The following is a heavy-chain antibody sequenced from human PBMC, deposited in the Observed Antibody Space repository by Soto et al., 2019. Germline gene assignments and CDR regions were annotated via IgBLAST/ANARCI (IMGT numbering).Heavy chain of an antibody. CDR2: IKGDGSAK. Sequence: EVQLVESGGGLVQPGGSLRLSCAASGFTFGNYWMTWVRQAPGKGLEWVANIKGDGSAKSYLDSVRGRFTVSRDNAENSLFLKMNILRAEDTALYYCARDVSTGSSGYYLDAFDIWGQGTMVTVS. V-gene: IGHV3-7*05. D-gene: IGHD6-25*01. CDR1: GFTFGNYW. CDR3: ARDVSTGSSGYYLDAFDI. J-gene: IGHJ3*02.